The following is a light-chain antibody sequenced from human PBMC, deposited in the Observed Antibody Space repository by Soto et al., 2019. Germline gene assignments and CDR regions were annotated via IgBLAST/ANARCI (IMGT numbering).Light chain of an antibody. CDR1: QSVSTTY. CDR3: HQYGTSPRT. J-gene: IGKJ1*01. V-gene: IGKV3-20*01. CDR2: GAS. Sequence: IVLTQSPGTLSLSPGEGATLSCRASQSVSTTYFAWYQHKRGQAPRLLIYGASSRATGIPDRFSGSGSGTDFTLTISRLEPEDFAVYYCHQYGTSPRTFYQGTEVEIK.